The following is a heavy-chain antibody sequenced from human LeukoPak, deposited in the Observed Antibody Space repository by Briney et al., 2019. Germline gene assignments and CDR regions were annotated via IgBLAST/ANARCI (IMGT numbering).Heavy chain of an antibody. CDR2: MNPNSGNT. Sequence: ASVKVSCKASGYTFTSYDINWVRQATGQGLEWMGWMNPNSGNTGYAQKFQGRVTMTRNTSISTAYMELSSLRSEDTAVYYCASHILTGYYSNYYYYYMDVWGKGITVTISS. D-gene: IGHD3-9*01. J-gene: IGHJ6*03. CDR1: GYTFTSYD. CDR3: ASHILTGYYSNYYYYYMDV. V-gene: IGHV1-8*01.